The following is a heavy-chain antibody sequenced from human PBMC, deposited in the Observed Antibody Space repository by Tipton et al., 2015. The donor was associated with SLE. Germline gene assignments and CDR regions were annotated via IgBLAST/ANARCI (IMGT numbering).Heavy chain of an antibody. CDR1: GFTFSDYW. Sequence: SLRLSCAASGFTFSDYWIHWVRQAPGKGLEWVSRIHSDGSTRSFADSVKGRFTISRDNGKSTVDLQMNSLRADDTAVYYCARGAGGSSAWYKNAFEVWGQGTAVTVSS. V-gene: IGHV3-74*01. J-gene: IGHJ3*01. CDR2: IHSDGSTR. CDR3: ARGAGGSSAWYKNAFEV. D-gene: IGHD6-19*01.